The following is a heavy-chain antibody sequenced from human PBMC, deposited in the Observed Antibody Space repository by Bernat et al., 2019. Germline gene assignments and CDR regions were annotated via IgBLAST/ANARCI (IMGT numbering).Heavy chain of an antibody. CDR3: TRDPF. Sequence: QVQLVESGGGVVQPGRSLRVSCAASGFTFSRFAMHWVRQAPGKGLQWVAVISYDGSEHYYEDSVKGRFTISRYNSRNTLYLQMNSLRHEDTAVYYCTRDPFWGQGTLVTVSS. CDR1: GFTFSRFA. V-gene: IGHV3-30*01. CDR2: ISYDGSEH. J-gene: IGHJ3*01.